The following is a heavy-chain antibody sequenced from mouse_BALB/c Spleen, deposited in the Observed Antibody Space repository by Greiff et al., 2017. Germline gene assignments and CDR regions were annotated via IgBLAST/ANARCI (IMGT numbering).Heavy chain of an antibody. J-gene: IGHJ2*01. CDR3: ARVSYGSGDY. CDR1: GFNIKDTY. Sequence: VQLQQSGAELVKPGASVKLSCTASGFNIKDTYMHWVKQRPEQGLEWIGRIDPANGNTKYDPKFQGKATITADTSSNTAYLQLSSLTSEDTAVYYGARVSYGSGDYWGQGTTLTVSS. CDR2: IDPANGNT. V-gene: IGHV14-3*02. D-gene: IGHD1-1*01.